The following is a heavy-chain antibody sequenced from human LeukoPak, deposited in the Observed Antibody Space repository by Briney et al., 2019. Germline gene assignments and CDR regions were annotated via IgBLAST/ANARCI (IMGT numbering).Heavy chain of an antibody. V-gene: IGHV5-51*01. CDR3: ARDIGDGEVVAPGAFDI. CDR1: GYSFTSYW. J-gene: IGHJ3*02. Sequence: GESLKISCKGSGYSFTSYWIGWVRQMPGKGLEWMGIIHPGDSDTRYSPSFQGQVTISADKSISTAYLQWSSLKASDTAMYYCARDIGDGEVVAPGAFDIWGQGTMVTVSP. CDR2: IHPGDSDT. D-gene: IGHD3-22*01.